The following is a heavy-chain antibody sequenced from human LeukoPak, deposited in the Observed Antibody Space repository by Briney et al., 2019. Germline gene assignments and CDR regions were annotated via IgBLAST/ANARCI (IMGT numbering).Heavy chain of an antibody. CDR1: GFTFSNAW. CDR2: IKSKTDGGTT. J-gene: IGHJ4*02. D-gene: IGHD3-3*01. Sequence: GGSLRLSCAASGFTFSNAWMGWVRQAPGKGLEWVGRIKSKTDGGTTDYAAPVKGRFTTSRDDSKNTLYLQMNSLKTEDTAVYYCTTEYDFWSGYQDWGQGTLVTVSS. CDR3: TTEYDFWSGYQD. V-gene: IGHV3-15*01.